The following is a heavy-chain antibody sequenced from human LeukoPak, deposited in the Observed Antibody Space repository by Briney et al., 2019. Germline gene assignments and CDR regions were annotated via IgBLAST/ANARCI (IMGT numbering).Heavy chain of an antibody. D-gene: IGHD5-24*01. J-gene: IGHJ4*02. Sequence: RESLRLSCAASGFTASSIYMSWDRPAPGKGREWVSATYSGGNTYYPDSLKGRFTISRDNSKKILYLTMNSLRAEDTAVYYCARTGYGYNYFDSWGQGTLVTVSS. CDR3: ARTGYGYNYFDS. CDR2: TYSGGNT. V-gene: IGHV3-53*01. CDR1: GFTASSIY.